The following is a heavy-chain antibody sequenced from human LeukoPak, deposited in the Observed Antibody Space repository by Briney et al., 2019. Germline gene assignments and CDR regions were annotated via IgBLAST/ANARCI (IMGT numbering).Heavy chain of an antibody. Sequence: GRSLRLSCAASGFTFSSYGMHWVRQAPGKGLEWVAVISYDGSNKYYADSVKGRFTISRDNSKNTLYLQMNSLRAEDTAVYYCAKDEGSSWLFDYWGQGTLVTVSS. CDR2: ISYDGSNK. CDR1: GFTFSSYG. CDR3: AKDEGSSWLFDY. V-gene: IGHV3-30*18. D-gene: IGHD6-13*01. J-gene: IGHJ4*02.